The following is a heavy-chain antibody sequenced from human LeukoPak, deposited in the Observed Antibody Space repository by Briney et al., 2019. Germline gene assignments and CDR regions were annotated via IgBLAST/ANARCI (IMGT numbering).Heavy chain of an antibody. CDR2: ISYDGSNK. V-gene: IGHV3-30-3*01. J-gene: IGHJ4*02. D-gene: IGHD5-18*01. CDR1: GFTFSSYA. Sequence: PGGSLRLSCAASGFTFSSYAMHWVRQAPGKGLEWVAVISYDGSNKYYADSVKGRFTISRDNSKNTLYLQMNSLRAEDTAVYYCARDAGAPRGYSYDYWGQGTLVTVSS. CDR3: ARDAGAPRGYSYDY.